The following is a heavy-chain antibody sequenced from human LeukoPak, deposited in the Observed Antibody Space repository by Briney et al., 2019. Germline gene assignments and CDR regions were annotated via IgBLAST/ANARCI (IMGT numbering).Heavy chain of an antibody. V-gene: IGHV4-39*07. CDR2: IYYSGST. CDR1: GGSISSYY. D-gene: IGHD3-22*01. Sequence: PSETLSLTCTVSGGSISSYYWGWIRQPPGKGLEWIGSIYYSGSTYYNPSLKSRVTISVDTSKNQFSLKLSSVTAADTAVYYCARAPYYYDSSGPDAFDIWGQGTMVTVSS. CDR3: ARAPYYYDSSGPDAFDI. J-gene: IGHJ3*02.